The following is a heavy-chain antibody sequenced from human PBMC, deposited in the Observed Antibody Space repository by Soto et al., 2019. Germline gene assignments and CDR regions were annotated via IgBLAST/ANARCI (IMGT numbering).Heavy chain of an antibody. D-gene: IGHD2-15*01. J-gene: IGHJ5*02. V-gene: IGHV3-48*02. Sequence: EVQLVESGGGLVQRGGSLRLSCAASGFTFGIYSMNWVRQAPGKGLEWISYINGSSSTMYYADSVKGRFIISRDNADHSLYLQMNSLRDVDTAVYYCARGDRFRCSGDRCFSDGLFLSWGQGTLVTVSS. CDR3: ARGDRFRCSGDRCFSDGLFLS. CDR2: INGSSSTM. CDR1: GFTFGIYS.